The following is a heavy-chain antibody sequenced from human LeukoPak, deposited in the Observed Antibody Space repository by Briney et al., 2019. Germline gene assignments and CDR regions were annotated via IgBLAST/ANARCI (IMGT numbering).Heavy chain of an antibody. V-gene: IGHV4-59*01. CDR2: MYNNGNT. D-gene: IGHD2-2*02. CDR1: GXSIGTYY. CDR3: ARVWCSSTSCYSFDN. J-gene: IGHJ4*02. Sequence: SETLSLTCTVSGXSIGTYYWSWIRQPPGKGLEWIAYMYNNGNTNYNPSLKSRVTVSVDRSKNQFSLKVRSVTAADTALYYCARVWCSSTSCYSFDNWGQGTLVTVSS.